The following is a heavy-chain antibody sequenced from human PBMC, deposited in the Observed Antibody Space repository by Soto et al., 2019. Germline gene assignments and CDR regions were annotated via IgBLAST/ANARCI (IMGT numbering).Heavy chain of an antibody. CDR2: IIPVLDVE. CDR1: GGSFTSFI. Sequence: QVQLVQSGAEVKKPGSSVKVSCKASGGSFTSFIVTWVRQAPGQGLEWMGRIIPVLDVEYYAQKFQGRLTLTADKSTNTAYMELRSLRSEDPAVYYCAKSPNPVSATPSYYGIDVWGLGTTVTVSS. CDR3: AKSPNPVSATPSYYGIDV. V-gene: IGHV1-69*02. D-gene: IGHD2-15*01. J-gene: IGHJ6*02.